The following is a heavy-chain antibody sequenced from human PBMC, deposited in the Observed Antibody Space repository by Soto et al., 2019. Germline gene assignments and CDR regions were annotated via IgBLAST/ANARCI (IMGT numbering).Heavy chain of an antibody. CDR3: ARCPTRRYCSSTSCLKWVKYYYYGMDV. Sequence: ETXSLTFAVYGGAFSGYYWCWIRQPPGKGLEWIGEINPSGSTNYNPSLKSRVTISVDTSKNQFSLKLSSVTAADTAVYYCARCPTRRYCSSTSCLKWVKYYYYGMDVWGQGNTVTVSS. CDR1: GGAFSGYY. CDR2: INPSGST. V-gene: IGHV4-34*01. D-gene: IGHD2-2*01. J-gene: IGHJ6*02.